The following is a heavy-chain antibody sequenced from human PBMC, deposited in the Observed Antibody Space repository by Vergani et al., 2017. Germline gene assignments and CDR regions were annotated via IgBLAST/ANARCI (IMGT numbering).Heavy chain of an antibody. CDR2: ISGSGGST. J-gene: IGHJ3*01. V-gene: IGHV3-23*01. D-gene: IGHD1-26*01. CDR3: AKDQGWELTPNAFDV. Sequence: EVQLLESGGGLVQPGGSLRLSCAASGFTFSSYAMSWVRQAPGKGLEWVSAISGSGGSTYYADSVKGRFTISRDNSKNTLDLQMNSLRAEDTAVYYCAKDQGWELTPNAFDVWGQGTMVTVSS. CDR1: GFTFSSYA.